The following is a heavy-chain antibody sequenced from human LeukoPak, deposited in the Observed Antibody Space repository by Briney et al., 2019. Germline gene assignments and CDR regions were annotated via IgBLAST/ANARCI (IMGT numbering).Heavy chain of an antibody. CDR2: ISAYNGNT. Sequence: ASVKVSCKASGYTFTSYGISWVRQAPGQGLEWMGWISAYNGNTNYAQKLQGRVTMTTDTSTSTAYMELRSLRSDDTAVYYCARTQITIFGVGPQGAFDIWGQGTMVTVSS. V-gene: IGHV1-18*01. J-gene: IGHJ3*02. D-gene: IGHD3-3*01. CDR1: GYTFTSYG. CDR3: ARTQITIFGVGPQGAFDI.